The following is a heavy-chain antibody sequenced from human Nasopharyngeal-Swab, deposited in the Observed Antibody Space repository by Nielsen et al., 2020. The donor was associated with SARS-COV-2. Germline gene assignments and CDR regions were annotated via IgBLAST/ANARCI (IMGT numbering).Heavy chain of an antibody. V-gene: IGHV5-51*01. D-gene: IGHD3-22*01. J-gene: IGHJ4*02. CDR3: ARRQGYYDSSGNLDY. CDR2: IYPGDSGT. Sequence: GESLKISCKGSGYSFTSYWIGLVRQMPGKGLEWMGIIYPGDSGTRYSPSFQGQVTISADKSISTAYLQWSSLKASDTAMYYCARRQGYYDSSGNLDYWGQGTLVTVSS. CDR1: GYSFTSYW.